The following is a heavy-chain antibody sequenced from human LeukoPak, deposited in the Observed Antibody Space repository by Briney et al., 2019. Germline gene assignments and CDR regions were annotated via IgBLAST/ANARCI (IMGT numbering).Heavy chain of an antibody. V-gene: IGHV4-61*08. CDR3: ASYSTAGAWAEYFLH. J-gene: IGHJ1*01. Sequence: SETLSLTCTASGGSLTDGDYYWGWVRQSPGTGLHWLATTWRGASLNSRVTISLDTSQNQFSLRLASVTASDTAVYYCASYSTAGAWAEYFLHWGQGTLVTVSS. CDR1: GGSLTDGDYY. D-gene: IGHD2/OR15-2a*01. CDR2: TWRG.